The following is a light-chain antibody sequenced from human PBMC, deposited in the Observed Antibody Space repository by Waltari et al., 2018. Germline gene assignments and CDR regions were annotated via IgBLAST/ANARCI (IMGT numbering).Light chain of an antibody. CDR3: CSFATSKTYV. CDR1: NNDIGAYHY. CDR2: GVT. J-gene: IGLJ1*01. Sequence: QSALTQPASVSGSPGQSITIPCTGPNNDIGAYHYVSWYQQHPAKGPKLMIDGVTSRPSGISNRFSGSKSGNTASLTISGIQAEDEADYYCCSFATSKTYVFGTGTKVTVL. V-gene: IGLV2-14*01.